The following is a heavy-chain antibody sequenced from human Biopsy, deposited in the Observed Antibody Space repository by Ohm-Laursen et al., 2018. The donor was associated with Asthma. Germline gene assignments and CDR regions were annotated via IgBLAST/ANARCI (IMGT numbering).Heavy chain of an antibody. V-gene: IGHV2-5*02. CDR2: IYWDDDK. CDR3: VHALVGLKAFDF. J-gene: IGHJ4*02. Sequence: TQTLTLTCTFSGFSLSTSGGGVGWIRQPPGKALEWLGNIYWDDDKRYSPSLQSRLTITSETPKDQVVLTMTNMGPVDSGTYYCVHALVGLKAFDFWGQGTLVTVSS. CDR1: GFSLSTSGGG. D-gene: IGHD1-26*01.